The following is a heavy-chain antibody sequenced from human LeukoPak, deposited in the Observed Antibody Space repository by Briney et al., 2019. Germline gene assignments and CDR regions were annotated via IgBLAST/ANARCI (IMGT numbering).Heavy chain of an antibody. CDR1: GFTFSSYA. J-gene: IGHJ4*02. V-gene: IGHV3-30-3*01. D-gene: IGHD2-21*02. CDR2: ISYDGSNK. Sequence: GGSLRLSCAASGFTFSSYAMHWVRQAPGKGLEWVAVISYDGSNKYYADSVKGRFTISRDNSKNALYLQMNSLRAEDTAVYYCARETDPVVVTATEFDYWGQGTLVTVSS. CDR3: ARETDPVVVTATEFDY.